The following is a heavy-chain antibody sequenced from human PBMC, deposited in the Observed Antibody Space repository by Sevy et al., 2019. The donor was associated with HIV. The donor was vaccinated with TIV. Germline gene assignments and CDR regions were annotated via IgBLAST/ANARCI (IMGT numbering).Heavy chain of an antibody. J-gene: IGHJ3*02. D-gene: IGHD3-3*01. CDR2: ISYDGSSK. V-gene: IGHV3-30*18. CDR3: AKESGSYYDFWSGHDAFAI. Sequence: GGSLRLSCAASGFNFSSYGMHWVRQAPSKGLEWVAVISYDGSSKYYADSVKGRFTISRDNSKNTVYLQINRLRAEDTAVYYCAKESGSYYDFWSGHDAFAIWGQGTMVTVSS. CDR1: GFNFSSYG.